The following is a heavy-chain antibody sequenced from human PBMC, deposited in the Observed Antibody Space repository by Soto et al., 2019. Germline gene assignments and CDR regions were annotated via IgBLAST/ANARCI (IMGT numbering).Heavy chain of an antibody. CDR2: ISYDGSNK. J-gene: IGHJ5*02. Sequence: GGSLRLSCAASVFTFSSYCMHLVRQAPGKGLECVSVISYDGSNKYYADSVKGRFTISRDNSKNTLYLQMNSLRAEDTAVYYCAREQYYYDSSGYPAWGQGTMVTLSS. CDR1: VFTFSSYC. CDR3: AREQYYYDSSGYPA. V-gene: IGHV3-30*03. D-gene: IGHD3-22*01.